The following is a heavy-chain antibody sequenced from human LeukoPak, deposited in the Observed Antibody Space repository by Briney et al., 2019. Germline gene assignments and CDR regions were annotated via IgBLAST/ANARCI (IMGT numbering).Heavy chain of an antibody. CDR2: IGTAGDT. J-gene: IGHJ4*02. CDR3: ARVAKERVGGVYYFDY. V-gene: IGHV3-13*01. CDR1: GFTFSDYD. Sequence: GGSLRLSCAASGFTFSDYDMHWVRQATGKGLEWVSAIGTAGDTYYTGSVKGRFTISRENAKNSLYLQMNSLRAGDTAVYYCARVAKERVGGVYYFDYWGQGTLDTVSS. D-gene: IGHD1-1*01.